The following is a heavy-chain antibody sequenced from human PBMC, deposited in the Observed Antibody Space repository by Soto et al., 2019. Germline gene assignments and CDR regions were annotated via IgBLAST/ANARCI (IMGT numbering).Heavy chain of an antibody. CDR1: GFTFSSYA. CDR2: ISGSGGST. J-gene: IGHJ1*01. D-gene: IGHD2-21*01. CDR3: AKGGIHLKKRHFVVVIATTGEYFQH. Sequence: GGSLRLSCAASGFTFSSYAMSWVRQAPGKGLEWVSAISGSGGSTYYADSVKGRFTISRDNSKNTLYLQMNSLRAEDTAVYYCAKGGIHLKKRHFVVVIATTGEYFQHWGQGTLVTGSS. V-gene: IGHV3-23*01.